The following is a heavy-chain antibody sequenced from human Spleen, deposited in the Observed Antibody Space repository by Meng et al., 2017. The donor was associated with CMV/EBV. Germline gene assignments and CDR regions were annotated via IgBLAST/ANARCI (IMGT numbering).Heavy chain of an antibody. D-gene: IGHD2-2*01. Sequence: QGGGGLLTPSDTPTPPVAGDGGSFSCYSRSLIRQPPGKGLEWIGDIHSSGSTNYHPSLKSRVTISVDTSKNHFSLKMSFVNAADTAVYYCARDRGVPAAPDYWGQGTLVTVSS. CDR2: IHSSGST. CDR3: ARDRGVPAAPDY. CDR1: GGSFSCYS. V-gene: IGHV4-34*01. J-gene: IGHJ4*02.